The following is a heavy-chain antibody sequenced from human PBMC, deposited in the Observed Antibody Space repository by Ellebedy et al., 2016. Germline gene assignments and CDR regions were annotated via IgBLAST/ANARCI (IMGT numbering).Heavy chain of an antibody. Sequence: ASVKVSCXASGYTFTTYGISWVRQAPGQGLEWMGWISAYSGNTKYSQKIQGRVTITADTSTRTSYMDLSSLRSEDTAVYYCARTVVVTAIQYYYYGMDVWGQGTTVTVPS. CDR1: GYTFTTYG. J-gene: IGHJ6*02. CDR3: ARTVVVTAIQYYYYGMDV. D-gene: IGHD2-21*02. CDR2: ISAYSGNT. V-gene: IGHV1-18*01.